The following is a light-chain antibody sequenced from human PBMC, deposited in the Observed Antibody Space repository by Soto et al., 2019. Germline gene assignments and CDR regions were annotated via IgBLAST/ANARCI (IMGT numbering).Light chain of an antibody. J-gene: IGKJ1*01. CDR2: GVS. V-gene: IGKV3-20*01. CDR1: QSVTSSY. CDR3: QQYGSSPGT. Sequence: EIVLTQSPGTLSLSPGERATLSCRASQSVTSSYLAWYQQKPGQAPRLVIYGVSSRATGIPDRFSGSGSGTDFTLTISSLEPEDFAMYDCQQYGSSPGTFGQGTKVEIK.